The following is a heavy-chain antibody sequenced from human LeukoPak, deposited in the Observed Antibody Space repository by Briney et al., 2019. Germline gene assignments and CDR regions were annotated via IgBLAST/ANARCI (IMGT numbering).Heavy chain of an antibody. D-gene: IGHD1-26*01. J-gene: IGHJ4*02. V-gene: IGHV3-23*01. CDR3: AKDLGWELPAEAY. Sequence: PGGSLRLSCVASGFTFKNYVMNWVRQAPGQGLEWLATIYGSGVSISYADSVKGRFTISRGNSNNTLYLQMNSLRAEDTAMYYCAKDLGWELPAEAYWGQGILVTVSS. CDR2: IYGSGVSI. CDR1: GFTFKNYV.